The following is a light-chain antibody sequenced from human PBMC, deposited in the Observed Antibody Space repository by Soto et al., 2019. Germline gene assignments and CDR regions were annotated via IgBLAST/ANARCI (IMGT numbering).Light chain of an antibody. J-gene: IGKJ5*01. CDR1: QSVSGN. CDR2: GAS. CDR3: QQYNNWLIT. V-gene: IGKV3-15*01. Sequence: EMVMTQSPATLSVSPGERATRSCRASQSVSGNLAWYQQKPGQAPRLLIYGASTRATGIPARFSGSGSGTEFTLTISSLQSEDFAVYYCQQYNNWLITFGQGTGLEIK.